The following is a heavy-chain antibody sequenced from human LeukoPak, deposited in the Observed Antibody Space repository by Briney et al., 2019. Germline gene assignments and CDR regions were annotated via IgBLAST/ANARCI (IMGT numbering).Heavy chain of an antibody. J-gene: IGHJ4*02. Sequence: ASVKVSCKASGYTFTSYGISWVRQAPGQGLEWMGWISAYNGNTNYAQKLQGRVTMTTDTSTSTAYMELRSLRSDDTAVYYCARVVCSSTSCSGPFDYWGQGTLATVSS. CDR3: ARVVCSSTSCSGPFDY. D-gene: IGHD2-2*01. V-gene: IGHV1-18*01. CDR1: GYTFTSYG. CDR2: ISAYNGNT.